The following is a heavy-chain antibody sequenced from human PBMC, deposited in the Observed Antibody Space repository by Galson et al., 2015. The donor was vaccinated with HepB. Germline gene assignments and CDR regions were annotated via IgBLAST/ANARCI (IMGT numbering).Heavy chain of an antibody. Sequence: ETLSLTCTVSGGSISSYYWSWIRQPPGKGLEWIGYIYYSGSTNYNPSLKSRVTISVDTSKNQFSLKLSSVTAADTAVYYCARQAVGELFSWFDPWGQGTLVTVSS. D-gene: IGHD3-10*01. CDR2: IYYSGST. CDR1: GGSISSYY. V-gene: IGHV4-59*08. CDR3: ARQAVGELFSWFDP. J-gene: IGHJ5*02.